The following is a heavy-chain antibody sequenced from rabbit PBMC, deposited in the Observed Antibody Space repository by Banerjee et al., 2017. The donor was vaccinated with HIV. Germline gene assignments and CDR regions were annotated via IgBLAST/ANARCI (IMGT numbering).Heavy chain of an antibody. V-gene: IGHV1S47*01. D-gene: IGHD1-1*01. J-gene: IGHJ6*01. CDR3: ARQYSSGGTWYKGYAL. CDR2: IDPVFGST. CDR1: GFDFSSYG. Sequence: QEQLVESGGGLVQPGGSLKLSCKASGFDFSSYGVSWVRQAPGKGLEWIGYIDPVFGSTYYASWVNGRFTISSHNAQNTLYLQLNSLTAADTATYFCARQYSSGGTWYKGYALWGQGTLVTVS.